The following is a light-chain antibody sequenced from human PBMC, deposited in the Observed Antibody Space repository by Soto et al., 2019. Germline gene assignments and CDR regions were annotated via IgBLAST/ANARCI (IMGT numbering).Light chain of an antibody. Sequence: DIQMTQSLSTLSASVGDRVTITCRASQSMNDWLAWYQQKPGKAPKVLIYDASSLQSGVPSRFSGSGSGTEFTLTIGSLQPDDVATYYCLRYNAFSQTFGQGTKVEI. J-gene: IGKJ1*01. CDR1: QSMNDW. V-gene: IGKV1-5*01. CDR2: DAS. CDR3: LRYNAFSQT.